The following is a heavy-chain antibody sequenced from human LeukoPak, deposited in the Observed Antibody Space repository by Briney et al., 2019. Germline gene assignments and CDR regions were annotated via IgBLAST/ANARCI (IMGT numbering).Heavy chain of an antibody. V-gene: IGHV3-21*01. Sequence: PGGSLRLSCAASGFMFNGYSMTWVRQAPGKGLEWVSYISGGSDYIHYTDSVKGRFTISRDNAKKSLYLQLNSLRVEDTAVYYCARWGLGPSFDSWGQGTLVTVSS. CDR2: ISGGSDYI. CDR3: ARWGLGPSFDS. J-gene: IGHJ4*02. D-gene: IGHD1-26*01. CDR1: GFMFNGYS.